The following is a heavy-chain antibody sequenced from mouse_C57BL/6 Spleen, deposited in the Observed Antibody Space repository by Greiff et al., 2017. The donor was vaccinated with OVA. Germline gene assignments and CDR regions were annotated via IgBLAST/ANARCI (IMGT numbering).Heavy chain of an antibody. J-gene: IGHJ2*01. CDR3: ARCHYGSSYFDY. D-gene: IGHD1-1*01. CDR1: GYTFTDYN. V-gene: IGHV1-18*01. CDR2: INPNNGGT. Sequence: EVQLQQSGPELVKPGASVKIPCKASGYTFTDYNMDWVKQSHGKSLEWIGDINPNNGGTIYNQKFKGKATLTVDKSSSTAYMELRSLTSEDTAVYYCARCHYGSSYFDYWGQGTTLTVSS.